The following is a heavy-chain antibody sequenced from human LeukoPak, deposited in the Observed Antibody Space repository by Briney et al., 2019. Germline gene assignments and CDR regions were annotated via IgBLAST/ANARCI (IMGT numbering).Heavy chain of an antibody. CDR3: AGGSWGSGGFDY. J-gene: IGHJ4*02. D-gene: IGHD6-13*01. V-gene: IGHV6-1*01. CDR2: TYYRSKWYN. Sequence: SQTLSLTCAISGDSVSSNSAAWNWIRQSPSRGLEWLGRTYYRSKWYNDYAVSVKSRITINPDTSRTQFSLQLNSVTPEDTAVYYCAGGSWGSGGFDYWGQGTLVTVSS. CDR1: GDSVSSNSAA.